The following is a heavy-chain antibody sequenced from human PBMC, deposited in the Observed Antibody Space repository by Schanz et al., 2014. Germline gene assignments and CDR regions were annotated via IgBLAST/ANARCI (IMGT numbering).Heavy chain of an antibody. D-gene: IGHD3-10*01. J-gene: IGHJ3*01. CDR1: GFSFSSYS. CDR2: IRSSSSNI. CDR3: ARDGGFDSINAFDF. V-gene: IGHV3-21*01. Sequence: EVQLVESGGGLVKPGGSLRLSCAASGFSFSSYSMNWVRQAPGKGLEWVSSIRSSSSNIYYADSVKGRFTISRDNAKNSLYLQMNSLRAEDTAVYYCARDGGFDSINAFDFWGQGTMVTVSS.